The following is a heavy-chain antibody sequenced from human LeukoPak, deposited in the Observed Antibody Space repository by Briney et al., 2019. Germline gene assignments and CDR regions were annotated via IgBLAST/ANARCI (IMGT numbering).Heavy chain of an antibody. CDR1: GFIFSDHY. D-gene: IGHD4-11*01. Sequence: QAGGSLRLSCATSGFIFSDHYMDWVRQAPGKGLEWVARSRNKANSYTTEYAASVKGRFTISRDDSSNSLYLQMNGLKTEDTAVYYCAGAYSDYRYFNYWGQGTLVTVFS. V-gene: IGHV3-72*01. CDR3: AGAYSDYRYFNY. CDR2: SRNKANSYTT. J-gene: IGHJ4*02.